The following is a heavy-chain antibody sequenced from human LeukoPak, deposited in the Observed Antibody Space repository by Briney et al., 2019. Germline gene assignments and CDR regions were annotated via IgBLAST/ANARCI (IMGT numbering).Heavy chain of an antibody. CDR3: AKRDGETEFDY. D-gene: IGHD5-24*01. V-gene: IGHV3-9*01. Sequence: GRSLRLSCAASGFSFDDYAMHWARQAPGKGLEWVSGISWNSGSIGYADSVKGRFTVSRDNSKNTLYLQLNSLRAEDTALYYCAKRDGETEFDYWGQGTLVTVSS. J-gene: IGHJ4*02. CDR2: ISWNSGSI. CDR1: GFSFDDYA.